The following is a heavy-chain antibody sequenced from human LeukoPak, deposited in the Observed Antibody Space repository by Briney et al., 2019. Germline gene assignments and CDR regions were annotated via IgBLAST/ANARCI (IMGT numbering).Heavy chain of an antibody. CDR3: AKRGVVIRVILVGFHKEAYYFDS. Sequence: GGSLRLSCAVSGITLSNYGMSWVRQAPGTGLEWVAGISDSGGRTNYADSVKGRFTISRDNPKNTLYLQMNSLRAEDTAVYFCAKRGVVIRVILVGFHKEAYYFDSWGQGALVTVSS. CDR1: GITLSNYG. J-gene: IGHJ4*02. D-gene: IGHD3-22*01. CDR2: ISDSGGRT. V-gene: IGHV3-23*01.